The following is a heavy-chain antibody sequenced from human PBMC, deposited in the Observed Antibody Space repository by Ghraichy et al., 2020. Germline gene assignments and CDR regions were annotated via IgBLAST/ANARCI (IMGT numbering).Heavy chain of an antibody. Sequence: GGSLRLSCAASGFAVSSNYMNWLRQTPEKGLEWVSIIYSGGDTHYADSVRGRFTISRDHSKNTLYLQMNSLTAEDTAVYYCARDLGVDQFLLDPWGQGSLVTGSS. CDR3: ARDLGVDQFLLDP. CDR2: IYSGGDT. V-gene: IGHV3-53*01. J-gene: IGHJ5*02. CDR1: GFAVSSNY. D-gene: IGHD3-3*01.